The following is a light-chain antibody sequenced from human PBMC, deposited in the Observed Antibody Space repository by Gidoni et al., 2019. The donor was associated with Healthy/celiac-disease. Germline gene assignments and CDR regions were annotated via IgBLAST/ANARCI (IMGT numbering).Light chain of an antibody. CDR2: DAS. Sequence: EIVLPQSPATLSLSPGERATLSCRASQSVSSYLAWYQQKPGQAPRLLIYDASNRATGLPARFSGSGSGTDFTLTISILEPEDFAVYYCQQRSNWPWTFGQGTKVEIK. V-gene: IGKV3-11*01. CDR1: QSVSSY. J-gene: IGKJ1*01. CDR3: QQRSNWPWT.